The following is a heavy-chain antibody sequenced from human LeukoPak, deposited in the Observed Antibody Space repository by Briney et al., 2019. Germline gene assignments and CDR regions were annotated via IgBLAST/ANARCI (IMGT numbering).Heavy chain of an antibody. Sequence: SQTLSPTCTVSGGSISSGSYYWSWIRQPPGKGLEWIAYIYYSGSTNYNPSLKSRVTISVDTSKNQFSLKLSSVTAADTAVYYCAREGRGGGLDYWGQGTLVTVSS. CDR1: GGSISSGSYY. V-gene: IGHV4-61*01. J-gene: IGHJ4*02. CDR2: IYYSGST. D-gene: IGHD3-10*01. CDR3: AREGRGGGLDY.